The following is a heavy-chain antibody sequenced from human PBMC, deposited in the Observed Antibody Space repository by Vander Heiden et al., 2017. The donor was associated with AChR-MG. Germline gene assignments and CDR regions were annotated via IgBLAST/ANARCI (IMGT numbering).Heavy chain of an antibody. Sequence: QVQLQESGPGLVRPSQTLSLTCSVSGVSISSGNYCWSWIRQNPGKGLEWIGYIYHSGSTYYNPSLTSRVTISLDTSKNQFSLNLNSVTAADTALYYCARTPTGFSRWFDPWGQGTLVTVSS. CDR1: GVSISSGNYC. D-gene: IGHD2-8*02. J-gene: IGHJ5*02. CDR2: IYHSGST. V-gene: IGHV4-31*02. CDR3: ARTPTGFSRWFDP.